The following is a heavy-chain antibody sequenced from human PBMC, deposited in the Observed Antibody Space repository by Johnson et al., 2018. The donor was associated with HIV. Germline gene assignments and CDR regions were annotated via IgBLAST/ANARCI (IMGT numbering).Heavy chain of an antibody. CDR2: ISHDERNE. Sequence: HVQLVESGGGVVQPGRSLRLSCAVSGIIFKRYGMHWVRQAPGKGLEWVAFISHDERNEYYADSVKGRFTISRDNPWNTLSLQMNNLTSEDTAVYYCAKSVVVVLVGDNDDGFDIWGQGTMVTVSS. CDR1: GIIFKRYG. CDR3: AKSVVVVLVGDNDDGFDI. V-gene: IGHV3-30*18. J-gene: IGHJ3*02. D-gene: IGHD2-21*01.